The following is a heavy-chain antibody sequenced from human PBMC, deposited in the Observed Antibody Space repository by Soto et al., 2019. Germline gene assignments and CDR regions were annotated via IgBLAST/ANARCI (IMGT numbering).Heavy chain of an antibody. J-gene: IGHJ4*02. CDR1: GFTFSSYA. CDR3: ARRGPGTDFDY. V-gene: IGHV3-23*01. Sequence: EVQLLDSGGGLAQPGGSLRLSCAASGFTFSSYAMNWVRQAPGKGLEWVSVISGSGGSTYYADSVKGRFTISRDNSKNTLYLQMNSLRAEDTAVYYCARRGPGTDFDYWGQGTLVTVSS. CDR2: ISGSGGST. D-gene: IGHD6-13*01.